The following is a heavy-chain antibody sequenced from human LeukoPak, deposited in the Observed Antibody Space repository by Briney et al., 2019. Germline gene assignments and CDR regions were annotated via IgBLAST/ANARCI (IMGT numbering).Heavy chain of an antibody. CDR3: ARALKPFYYDFWSGAFDI. CDR1: GGSISSYY. J-gene: IGHJ3*02. Sequence: PSETLSLTXTVSGGSISSYYWSWIRQPPGKGLEWIGYIYYSGSTNYNPSLKSRVTISVDTSKNQFSLKLSSVTAADTAVYYCARALKPFYYDFWSGAFDIWGQGTMVTVSS. V-gene: IGHV4-59*01. CDR2: IYYSGST. D-gene: IGHD3-3*01.